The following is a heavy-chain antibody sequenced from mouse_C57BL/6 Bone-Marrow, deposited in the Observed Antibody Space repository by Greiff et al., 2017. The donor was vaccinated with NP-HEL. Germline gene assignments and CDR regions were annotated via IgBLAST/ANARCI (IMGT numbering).Heavy chain of an antibody. CDR3: ARHRTTPWCFDV. V-gene: IGHV5-6*01. D-gene: IGHD1-1*01. CDR2: ISSGGSYT. J-gene: IGHJ1*03. Sequence: EVHLVESGGDLVKPGGSLKLSCAASGFTFSSYGMSWVRQTPDKRLEWVATISSGGSYTYYPDSVKGRFTISRDNAKNTLYLQMSSLKSEDTAMYYCARHRTTPWCFDVWGTGTTVTVSS. CDR1: GFTFSSYG.